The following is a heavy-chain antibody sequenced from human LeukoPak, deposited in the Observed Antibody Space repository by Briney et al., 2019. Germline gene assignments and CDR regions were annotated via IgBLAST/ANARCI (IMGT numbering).Heavy chain of an antibody. Sequence: ASVKVSCKASGYTFTGYYMHWVRQAPGQGLEWMGWINPNSGGTNYAQKFQGRVTMTRDTSISTAYMELSRLRSDDTAVYYCAPVRYFDWLVVDYWGQGTLVTVSS. V-gene: IGHV1-2*02. CDR2: INPNSGGT. J-gene: IGHJ4*02. CDR1: GYTFTGYY. CDR3: APVRYFDWLVVDY. D-gene: IGHD3-9*01.